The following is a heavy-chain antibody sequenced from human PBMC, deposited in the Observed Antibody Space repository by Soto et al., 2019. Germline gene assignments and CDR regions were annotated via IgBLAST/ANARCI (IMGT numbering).Heavy chain of an antibody. J-gene: IGHJ4*02. D-gene: IGHD6-13*01. V-gene: IGHV1-18*01. Sequence: QVQLVQSGSEVKKPGASVKVSCKASGYTFTSFGVNWVRQAPGQGLEWMGWVNAYNGNTNYAQKCQDRVTLTADTSRSTAYMEVKSLRSDDTAVDYCATGAAGIAAHVIWVQGTLVTVSS. CDR3: ATGAAGIAAHVI. CDR2: VNAYNGNT. CDR1: GYTFTSFG.